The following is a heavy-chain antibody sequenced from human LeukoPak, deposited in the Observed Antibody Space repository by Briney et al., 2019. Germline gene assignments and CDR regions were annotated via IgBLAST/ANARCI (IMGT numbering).Heavy chain of an antibody. V-gene: IGHV4-59*04. CDR1: GGSISSYY. Sequence: PSETLSLTCTVSGGSISSYYWSWLRQPPGKGLEWIGYIYYSGRTYYSPSLKGRVTMSVDPSNNQFSLSLRSVTAADTAIYYCARRRYYDGSGYLEWGQGTLLSVSS. CDR3: ARRRYYDGSGYLE. D-gene: IGHD3-22*01. CDR2: IYYSGRT. J-gene: IGHJ1*01.